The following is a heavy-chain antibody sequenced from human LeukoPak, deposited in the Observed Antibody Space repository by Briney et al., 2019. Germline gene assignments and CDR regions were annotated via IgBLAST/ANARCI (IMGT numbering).Heavy chain of an antibody. J-gene: IGHJ3*02. D-gene: IGHD3-22*01. CDR3: ARTYYYDSIYAFDI. CDR2: ISSSSSTI. Sequence: PGGSLRLSCAASGFTFSSYSMNWVRQAPGKGLEWVSYISSSSSTIYYADSVKGRFTISRDNAKNSLYLQMNSLRAEDTAVYYCARTYYYDSIYAFDIWGQGTMVTVSS. V-gene: IGHV3-48*04. CDR1: GFTFSSYS.